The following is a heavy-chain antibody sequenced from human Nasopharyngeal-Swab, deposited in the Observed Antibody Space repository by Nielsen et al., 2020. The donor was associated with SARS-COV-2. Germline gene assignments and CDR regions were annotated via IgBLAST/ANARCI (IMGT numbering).Heavy chain of an antibody. CDR2: IYYSGST. J-gene: IGHJ6*02. CDR3: ARDEPSSWSNTYYYYYGMDV. D-gene: IGHD6-13*01. V-gene: IGHV4-59*01. Sequence: WIRQPPGKGLEWIGYIYYSGSTNYNPSLKSRVTISVDTSKNQFSLKLSSVTAADTAVYYCARDEPSSWSNTYYYYYGMDVWGQGTTVTVSS.